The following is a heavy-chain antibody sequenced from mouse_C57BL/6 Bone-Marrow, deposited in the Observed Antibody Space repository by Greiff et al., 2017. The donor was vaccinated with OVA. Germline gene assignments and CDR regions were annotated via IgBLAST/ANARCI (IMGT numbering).Heavy chain of an antibody. CDR2: INYDGSST. D-gene: IGHD2-10*01. CDR3: ARDRGDGGTYWDFDY. V-gene: IGHV5-16*01. Sequence: EVHLVESEGGLVQPGSSMKLSCTASGFTFSDYYMAWVRQVPEKGLEWVANINYDGSSTYYLDSLKSRFIISRDNAKNILYLQMSSLKSEDTATYYCARDRGDGGTYWDFDYWGQGTTLTVSS. J-gene: IGHJ2*01. CDR1: GFTFSDYY.